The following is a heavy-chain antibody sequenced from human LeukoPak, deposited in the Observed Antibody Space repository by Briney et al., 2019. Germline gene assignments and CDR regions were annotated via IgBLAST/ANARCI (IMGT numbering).Heavy chain of an antibody. CDR1: GYTFTSYG. J-gene: IGHJ5*02. CDR3: ASLPSYDYSST. CDR2: ISAYNGNT. D-gene: IGHD4-4*01. Sequence: ASVKVSCKASGYTFTSYGIRWVRQAPGQGLEWMGWISAYNGNTNYAQKLQGRVTMTTDTSTSTAYMELSSLRSEDTAVYYCASLPSYDYSSTWGQGTLVTVSS. V-gene: IGHV1-18*01.